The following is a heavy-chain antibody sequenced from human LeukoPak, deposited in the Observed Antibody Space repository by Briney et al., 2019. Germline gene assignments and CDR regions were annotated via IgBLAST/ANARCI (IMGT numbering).Heavy chain of an antibody. D-gene: IGHD3-10*01. Sequence: ASVKVSCKASGYTFTGYYMHWVRQAPGQGLEWMGWINPNSGGTNYAQKFQGRVTMIKDTSISTAYMELSRLRSDDTAVYYCARDYYGSGSLFDYWGQGTLVTVSS. V-gene: IGHV1-2*02. J-gene: IGHJ4*02. CDR2: INPNSGGT. CDR3: ARDYYGSGSLFDY. CDR1: GYTFTGYY.